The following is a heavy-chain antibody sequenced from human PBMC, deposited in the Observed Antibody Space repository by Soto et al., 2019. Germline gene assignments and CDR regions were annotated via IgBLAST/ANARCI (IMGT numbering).Heavy chain of an antibody. CDR1: GGSFSGYY. CDR2: INHSGST. D-gene: IGHD4-17*01. Sequence: LSLTCAVYGGSFSGYYWSWIRQPPGKGLEWIGEINHSGSTNYNPSLKSRVTISVDTSKNQFSLKLSSVTAADTAVYYCARTTVVSWFDPWGQGTLVTV. V-gene: IGHV4-34*01. J-gene: IGHJ5*02. CDR3: ARTTVVSWFDP.